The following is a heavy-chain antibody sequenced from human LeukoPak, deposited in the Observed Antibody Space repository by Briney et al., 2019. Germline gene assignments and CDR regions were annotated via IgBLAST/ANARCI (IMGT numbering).Heavy chain of an antibody. CDR1: GFTFSSYE. V-gene: IGHV3-48*03. CDR3: ARGWRGWYVSYYFDY. D-gene: IGHD6-19*01. J-gene: IGHJ4*02. Sequence: GGSLRLSCAASGFTFSSYEMNWVRQAPGKGLEWVSYISSSGSTIYYAASVKGRFTISRDNAKNSMYLQVNTPRAEDTAVYYCARGWRGWYVSYYFDYWGQGTLVTVSS. CDR2: ISSSGSTI.